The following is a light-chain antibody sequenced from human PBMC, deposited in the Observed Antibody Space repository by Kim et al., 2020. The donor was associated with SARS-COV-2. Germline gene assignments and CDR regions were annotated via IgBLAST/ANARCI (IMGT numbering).Light chain of an antibody. J-gene: IGLJ2*01. V-gene: IGLV2-14*04. CDR1: SSDVGGYNY. CDR3: SSYTTTSTTV. Sequence: QSITISCTGTSSDVGGYNYVSWYQQHPGKAPKLMIYDVTKRPSGVSNRFSGSKSGNTASLTISGLQTEDEADYYCSSYTTTSTTVFGGGTQLTVL. CDR2: DVT.